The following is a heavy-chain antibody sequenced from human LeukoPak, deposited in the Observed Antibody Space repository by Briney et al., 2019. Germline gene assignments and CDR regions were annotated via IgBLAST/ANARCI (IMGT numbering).Heavy chain of an antibody. CDR3: ATNTGEWELLFDY. CDR2: INPSGGST. CDR1: GYTFTSYY. D-gene: IGHD1-26*01. Sequence: ASVKVSCKASGYTFTSYYMHWVRQAPGQGLEWMGIINPSGGSTSYAQKFQGRVTMTRDTSISTAYMELSRLRSDDTAVYYCATNTGEWELLFDYWGQGTLVTVSS. V-gene: IGHV1-46*01. J-gene: IGHJ4*02.